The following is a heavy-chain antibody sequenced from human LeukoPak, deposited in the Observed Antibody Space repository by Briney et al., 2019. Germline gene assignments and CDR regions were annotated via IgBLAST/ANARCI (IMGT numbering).Heavy chain of an antibody. V-gene: IGHV3-7*01. CDR1: GLTFSSYW. CDR3: ARLKQQLVRLLSRDTTYYYYYYMDV. Sequence: GGSLRLSCAASGLTFSSYWMSWVRQAPGKGLEWVANIKQDGGEKYYVDSVKGRFTISRDNAKNSLYLQMNSLRAEDTAVYYCARLKQQLVRLLSRDTTYYYYYYMDVWGKGTTVTVSS. D-gene: IGHD6-13*01. J-gene: IGHJ6*03. CDR2: IKQDGGEK.